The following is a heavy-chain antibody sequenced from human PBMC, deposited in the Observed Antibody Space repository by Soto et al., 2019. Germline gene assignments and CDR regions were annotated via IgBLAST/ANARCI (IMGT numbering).Heavy chain of an antibody. CDR3: AKDLRIAVAGTALDY. J-gene: IGHJ4*02. Sequence: PGGSLRLSCAASGFTFSSYAMSWVRQAPGKGLEWVSAISGSGGSTYYADSVKGRFTISRDNSKNTLYLQMNSLRAEDTAVYYCAKDLRIAVAGTALDYWGQGTLVTVSS. CDR1: GFTFSSYA. D-gene: IGHD6-19*01. CDR2: ISGSGGST. V-gene: IGHV3-23*01.